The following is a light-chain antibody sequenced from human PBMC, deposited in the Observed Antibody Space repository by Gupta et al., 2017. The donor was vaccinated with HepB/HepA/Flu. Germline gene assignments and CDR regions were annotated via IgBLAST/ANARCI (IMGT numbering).Light chain of an antibody. J-gene: IGLJ1*01. Sequence: QLVLTQSPSASAYLGASVKLTRTLSSGNSSYAIAWHQQEPEKGSRYLMKVNSDGSHTKWDGTPDRFSGSSSGSERYLTISSLQPEDEADYCGQTWVSGSGYAFGTGTKVTVL. CDR2: VNSDGSH. CDR1: SGNSSYA. CDR3: QTWVSGSGYA. V-gene: IGLV4-69*01.